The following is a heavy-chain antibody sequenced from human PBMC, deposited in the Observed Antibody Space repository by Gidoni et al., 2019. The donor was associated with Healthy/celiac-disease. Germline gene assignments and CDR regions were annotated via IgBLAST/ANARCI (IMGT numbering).Heavy chain of an antibody. CDR3: ARGSGYDILTDD. Sequence: QVQLVESGGGVVQPGRSCSLSCAASGITFSTYGMHWVRQAPGKGLEWVAVISYDGSNKYYADSVKGRFTISRDNSKNTLYLQMNSLRAEDTAVYYCARGSGYDILTDDWGQGTLVTVSS. J-gene: IGHJ4*02. D-gene: IGHD3-9*01. CDR2: ISYDGSNK. V-gene: IGHV3-30-3*01. CDR1: GITFSTYG.